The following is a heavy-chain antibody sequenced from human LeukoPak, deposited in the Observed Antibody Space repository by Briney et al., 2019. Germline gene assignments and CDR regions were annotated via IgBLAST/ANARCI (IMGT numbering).Heavy chain of an antibody. CDR2: MNPSSGNT. CDR1: GYTFTSYD. J-gene: IGHJ6*02. CDR3: ARVAYYYDSAGLYLNYFYGMDV. Sequence: GASVKVSCKASGYTFTSYDINWVRQATGQGLEWLGWMNPSSGNTGYAQKFQGRVTMTRDTSISTAYMELSSLRSEDTAVYYCARVAYYYDSAGLYLNYFYGMDVWGHGTTVTVSS. V-gene: IGHV1-8*01. D-gene: IGHD3-22*01.